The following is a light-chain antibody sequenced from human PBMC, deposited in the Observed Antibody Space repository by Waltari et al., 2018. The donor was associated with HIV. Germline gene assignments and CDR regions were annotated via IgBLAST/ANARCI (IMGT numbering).Light chain of an antibody. CDR2: GAS. CDR3: QQDYNLPGT. J-gene: IGKJ1*01. Sequence: EIVMTQSPATLSLSPVARATLSCRASQRVSSSYLSWYQQKPGQAPRLLIYGASTRATGIPARFSGSESGTDFTLTISGLQPEDLAVYYCQQDYNLPGTFGQGTKVEIK. CDR1: QRVSSSY. V-gene: IGKV3D-7*01.